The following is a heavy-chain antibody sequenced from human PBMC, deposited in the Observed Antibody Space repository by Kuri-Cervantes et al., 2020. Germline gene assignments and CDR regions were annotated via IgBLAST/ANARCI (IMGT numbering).Heavy chain of an antibody. V-gene: IGHV4-59*01. CDR3: ARVRAVAGKRHYYYYYGMDV. CDR2: IYYSGST. D-gene: IGHD6-19*01. J-gene: IGHJ6*02. CDR1: GGSINTYY. Sequence: SETLSLTCTVPGGSINTYYWTWIRQPPGKGLEWIGYIYYSGSTNYNPSLKSRVTISVDTSKNQFSLKLSSVTAADTAVYYCARVRAVAGKRHYYYYYGMDVWGQGTTVTVSS.